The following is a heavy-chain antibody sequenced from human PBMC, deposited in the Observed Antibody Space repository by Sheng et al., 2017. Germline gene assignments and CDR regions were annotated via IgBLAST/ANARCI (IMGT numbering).Heavy chain of an antibody. CDR3: ARLRSDAFDI. CDR1: GGTFSSYA. J-gene: IGHJ3*02. Sequence: QVQLVQSGAEVKKPGSSVKVSCRASGGTFSSYAFSWVRQAPGQGLEWMGGIIPMLGIPNYAQRFQGRVTITADKSTSTAYMELSSLRSEDTAVYYCARLRSDAFDIWGQGTMVTVSS. V-gene: IGHV1-69*10. CDR2: IIPMLGIP.